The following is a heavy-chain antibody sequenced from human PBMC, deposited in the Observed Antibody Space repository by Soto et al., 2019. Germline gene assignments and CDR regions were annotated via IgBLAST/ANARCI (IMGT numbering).Heavy chain of an antibody. CDR2: IYSGGST. J-gene: IGHJ2*01. D-gene: IGHD2-15*01. V-gene: IGHV3-66*01. Sequence: EVQLVESGGGLVQPGGSLRLSCAASGFTVSSNYMSWVRQAPGKGLEWVSVIYSGGSTYYADSVKGRFTISRDNSKNTLYLQMNSLRAEDTAVYYCAREGYCSGGSWRRIRRGCGYFDLWGRGTLVTVSS. CDR3: AREGYCSGGSWRRIRRGCGYFDL. CDR1: GFTVSSNY.